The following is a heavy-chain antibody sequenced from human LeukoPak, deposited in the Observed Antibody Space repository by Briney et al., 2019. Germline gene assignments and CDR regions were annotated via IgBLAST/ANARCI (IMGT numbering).Heavy chain of an antibody. D-gene: IGHD1-1*01. J-gene: IGHJ4*02. CDR3: ARARNWNAPEFDY. V-gene: IGHV4-30-4*08. CDR1: GGSISSSSYY. CDR2: IYYSGST. Sequence: ASETLSLTCTVSGGSISSSSYYWGWIRQPPGKGLEWIGYIYYSGSTYYNPSLKSRVTISVDTSKNQFSLKLSSVTAADTAVYYCARARNWNAPEFDYWGQGTLVTVSS.